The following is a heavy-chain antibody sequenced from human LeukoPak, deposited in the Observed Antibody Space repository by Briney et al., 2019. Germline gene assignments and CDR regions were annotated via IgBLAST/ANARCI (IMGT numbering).Heavy chain of an antibody. D-gene: IGHD3-3*01. CDR1: GFTFSSYA. Sequence: GGSLRLSCAASGFTFSSYAMSWVRQAPGKGLEWVSAISGSGGSTYYADSVKGRFTISRDNSKNTLYLQMNSLRAEDTGVYYCAKGSGDFWSGYYAYWGQGTLVTVSS. J-gene: IGHJ4*02. V-gene: IGHV3-23*01. CDR3: AKGSGDFWSGYYAY. CDR2: ISGSGGST.